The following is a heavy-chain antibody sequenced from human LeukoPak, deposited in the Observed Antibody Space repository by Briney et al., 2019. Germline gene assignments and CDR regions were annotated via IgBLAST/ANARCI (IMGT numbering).Heavy chain of an antibody. J-gene: IGHJ4*02. V-gene: IGHV1-46*01. CDR2: INPSGGST. CDR3: ARDGSGWSDYDY. Sequence: ASVKVSCKASGYTFTGYHIHWVRQAPGQGLEWMGIINPSGGSTSYAQKFQGRVTMTRDTSTSTVYMELSSLRSEDTAVYYCARDGSGWSDYDYWGQGTLVTVSS. D-gene: IGHD6-19*01. CDR1: GYTFTGYH.